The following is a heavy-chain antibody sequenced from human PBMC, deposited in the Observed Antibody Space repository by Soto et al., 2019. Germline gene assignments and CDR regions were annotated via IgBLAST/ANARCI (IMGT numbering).Heavy chain of an antibody. V-gene: IGHV4-38-2*01. D-gene: IGHD1-20*01. CDR3: ARSISEYSWKDARTNWFDP. J-gene: IGHJ5*02. CDR2: IDHSGST. CDR1: GYSISNGYY. Sequence: SETLSLSSAVSGYSISNGYYWVWIRQPPGEGLEWIGSIDHSGSTYYNPTLKSRIPISVDTSKNQVSLKLRSVTAANTAGHYCARSISEYSWKDARTNWFDPWGQG.